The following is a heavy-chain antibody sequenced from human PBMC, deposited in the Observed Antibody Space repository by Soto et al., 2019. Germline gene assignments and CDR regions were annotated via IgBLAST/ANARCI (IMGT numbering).Heavy chain of an antibody. CDR1: GGSISSYY. CDR3: ARVGGSSWYPLGY. CDR2: IYYSGST. V-gene: IGHV4-59*01. D-gene: IGHD6-13*01. J-gene: IGHJ4*02. Sequence: PSWTLSLTCAVSGGSISSYYWSLIRQPPGKGLEWIGYIYYSGSTNYNPSLKSRVTISVDTSKNQFSLKLSSVTAADTAVYYCARVGGSSWYPLGYWGQGTLVTVSS.